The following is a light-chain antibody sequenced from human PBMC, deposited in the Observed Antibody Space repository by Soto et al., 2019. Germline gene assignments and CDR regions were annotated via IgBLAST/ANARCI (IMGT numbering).Light chain of an antibody. V-gene: IGKV3-20*01. CDR2: GAS. Sequence: EIVLTQSPGTLSLSPGERATPSCRANQSVSSSYLAWYQQKPGQAPRLLIYGASSRATGIPDRFSGSGSGTDFTLTISRLEPEDFAVYYCQQYDTSPWTFGQGTKVEIK. CDR1: QSVSSSY. J-gene: IGKJ1*01. CDR3: QQYDTSPWT.